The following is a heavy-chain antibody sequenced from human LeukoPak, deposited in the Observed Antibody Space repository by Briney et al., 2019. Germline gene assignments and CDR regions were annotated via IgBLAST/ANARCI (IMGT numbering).Heavy chain of an antibody. D-gene: IGHD2-15*01. CDR1: GFTFNTYS. V-gene: IGHV3-23*01. CDR3: AKSLPAPDYFDY. J-gene: IGHJ4*02. Sequence: QPGGSLRLSFVASGFTFNTYSMHWVRQAPGKGLEWVSAISGSGGSTYYADSVKGRFTISRDNSKNTLYLQMNSLRAEDTAVYYCAKSLPAPDYFDYWGQGTLVTVSS. CDR2: ISGSGGST.